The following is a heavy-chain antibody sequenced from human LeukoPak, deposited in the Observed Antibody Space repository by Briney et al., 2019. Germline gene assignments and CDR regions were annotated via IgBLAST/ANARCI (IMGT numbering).Heavy chain of an antibody. V-gene: IGHV3-74*01. D-gene: IGHD1-26*01. Sequence: PGGSLRLSCAASGFTFSSYWMHWVRQAPGQGLVWVSRIDTDGSFTSYADSVRGRFTISRDNAKNTLYLQMSSLRAEDTAVYYCIRGTVGAPGNDYWGQGTLVTASS. CDR3: IRGTVGAPGNDY. CDR2: IDTDGSFT. CDR1: GFTFSSYW. J-gene: IGHJ4*02.